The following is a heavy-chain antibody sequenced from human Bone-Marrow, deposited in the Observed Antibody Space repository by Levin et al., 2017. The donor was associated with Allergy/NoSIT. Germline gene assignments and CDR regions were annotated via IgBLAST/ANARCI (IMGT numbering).Heavy chain of an antibody. CDR1: GFTFSSYG. Sequence: GESLKISCAASGFTFSSYGMHWVRQAPGKGLEWVAVIWYDGSNKYYADSVKGRFTISRDNSKNTLYLQMNSLRAEDTAVYYCARDQGLRADIVVVPAAIYDYYGMDVWGQGTTVTVSS. CDR2: IWYDGSNK. J-gene: IGHJ6*02. CDR3: ARDQGLRADIVVVPAAIYDYYGMDV. V-gene: IGHV3-33*01. D-gene: IGHD2-2*01.